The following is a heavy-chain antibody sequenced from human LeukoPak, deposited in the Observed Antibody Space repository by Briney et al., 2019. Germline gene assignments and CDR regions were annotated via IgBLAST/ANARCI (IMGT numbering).Heavy chain of an antibody. CDR1: GFLFSDHY. CDR3: ARTYSNSWDTTYFDY. V-gene: IGHV3-72*01. D-gene: IGHD6-13*01. J-gene: IGHJ4*02. Sequence: GGSLRLSCAASGFLFSDHYMAWVRQAPGKGLEWIGRIRNKANGYTTEYAASVKGRFTISRDDSTNSLYLQMNSLKTEDTTLYFCARTYSNSWDTTYFDYWGQGTLVTVSS. CDR2: IRNKANGYTT.